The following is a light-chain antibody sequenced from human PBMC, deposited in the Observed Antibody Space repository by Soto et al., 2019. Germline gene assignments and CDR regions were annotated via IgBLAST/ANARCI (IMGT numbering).Light chain of an antibody. V-gene: IGKV3-20*01. J-gene: IGKJ4*01. CDR2: CVS. CDR1: QSVRSDY. Sequence: EIVLTQSPATLSLSPGDRATLSCRASQSVRSDYFAWYQQKPGQAPRVIIFCVSTRATAIPDRFTGSGSGTDFTLTISRLEPEDFALYYCQQYGNSPHTFGGGTKVDIK. CDR3: QQYGNSPHT.